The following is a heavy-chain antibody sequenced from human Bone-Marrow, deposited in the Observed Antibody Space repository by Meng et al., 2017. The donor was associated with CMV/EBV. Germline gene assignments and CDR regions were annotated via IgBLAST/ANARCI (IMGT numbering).Heavy chain of an antibody. CDR2: IYHSGST. CDR3: ARTHGKPDFDY. J-gene: IGHJ4*02. CDR1: GHSINSRYW. Sequence: TCAVSGHSINSRYWWSWVRQPPGKGLEWIGEIYHSGSTNYNPSLKSRFTISLNTSKNQFSLKLSSVTAADTAVSSFARTHGKPDFDYCCPGTLVTVSS. V-gene: IGHV4-4*01.